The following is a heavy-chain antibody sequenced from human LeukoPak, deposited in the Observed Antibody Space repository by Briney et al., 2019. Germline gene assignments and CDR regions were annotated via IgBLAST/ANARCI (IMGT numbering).Heavy chain of an antibody. CDR1: GLTFIGSA. Sequence: GRSLRLAFAAFGLTFIGSAMDWVRHSSGKGLEWVGRIRRKANSYATAYAAAVKCKFTISRYDSKTTAYLQMNRLKTQDTAVYYCTTRDYDILTGYYSAYWGQGTLVPVSS. D-gene: IGHD3-9*01. J-gene: IGHJ4*02. V-gene: IGHV3-73*01. CDR2: IRRKANSYAT. CDR3: TTRDYDILTGYYSAY.